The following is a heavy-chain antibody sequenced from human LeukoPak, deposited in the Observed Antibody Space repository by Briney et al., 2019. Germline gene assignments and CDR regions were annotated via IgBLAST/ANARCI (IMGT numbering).Heavy chain of an antibody. V-gene: IGHV3-74*01. CDR2: INSDGSST. CDR3: ARDSPYSGLGNFDY. CDR1: GFTFSSYW. D-gene: IGHD5-12*01. J-gene: IGHJ4*02. Sequence: GGSLRLSCAASGFTFSSYWMHWVRQAAGKGLVWVSRINSDGSSTSYADSVKGRFTISRDNAKNTLYLQMNSLRAEDTAVYYCARDSPYSGLGNFDYWGQGTLVTVSS.